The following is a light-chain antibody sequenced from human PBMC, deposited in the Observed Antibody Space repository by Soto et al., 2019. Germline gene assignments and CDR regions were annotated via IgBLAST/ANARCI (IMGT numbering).Light chain of an antibody. V-gene: IGKV2-24*01. CDR1: QSLVKSDGNTH. CDR3: MQGPHFPRT. CDR2: KIS. Sequence: DTEMTQTPLSSPVTLGQPASISCRSSQSLVKSDGNTHLSWLQQRPGQPPRLLIYKISNRSSGVPDRFSGSGAGTDFTLKISRVEADDVGVYYCMQGPHFPRTFGQGTKVEIK. J-gene: IGKJ1*01.